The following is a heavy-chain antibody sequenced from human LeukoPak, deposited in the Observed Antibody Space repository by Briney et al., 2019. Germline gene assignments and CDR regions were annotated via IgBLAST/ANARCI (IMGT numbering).Heavy chain of an antibody. J-gene: IGHJ4*02. V-gene: IGHV3-30*04. CDR2: ISYDGSNK. Sequence: GGSLRLSCAASGFTFSSYAMHWVRQAPGKGLEWVAVISYDGSNKYYADSVKGRFTISRDNSKNTLYLQMNSLRAEDTAVYYCARDHEGYCSSTSCYAPFIWGQGTLVTVSS. D-gene: IGHD2-2*01. CDR3: ARDHEGYCSSTSCYAPFI. CDR1: GFTFSSYA.